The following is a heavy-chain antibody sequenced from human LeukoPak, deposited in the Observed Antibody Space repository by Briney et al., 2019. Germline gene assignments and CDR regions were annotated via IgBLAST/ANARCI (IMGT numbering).Heavy chain of an antibody. CDR3: AKDRSIGTYYTFDS. D-gene: IGHD1-26*01. Sequence: GGSLRLSRAASGFTFSSYEMNWVRQAPGKGLEWVTTVSGSGAIAYYTDSDKGRFTISRDNSKNTLYLQMSSLTAKDTAVYYCAKDRSIGTYYTFDSWGQGTLVTVSS. J-gene: IGHJ4*02. V-gene: IGHV3-23*01. CDR1: GFTFSSYE. CDR2: VSGSGAIA.